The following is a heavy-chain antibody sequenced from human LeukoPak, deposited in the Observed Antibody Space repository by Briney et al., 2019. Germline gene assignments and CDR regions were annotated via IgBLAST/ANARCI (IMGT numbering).Heavy chain of an antibody. D-gene: IGHD5-12*01. Sequence: GGSLRLYCAASGFTISSYVMSWLRQAPGKGLEWVSGISGSGAGSYYADYVKGRFTISRDNSKNTLYLQMSSLRAEATAVFYCVKRSYSGTYYYDYWGQGTLVTVSS. CDR1: GFTISSYV. J-gene: IGHJ4*02. CDR3: VKRSYSGTYYYDY. CDR2: ISGSGAGS. V-gene: IGHV3-23*01.